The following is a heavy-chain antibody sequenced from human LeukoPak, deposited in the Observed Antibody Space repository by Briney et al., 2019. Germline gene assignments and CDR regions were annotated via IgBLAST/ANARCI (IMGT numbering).Heavy chain of an antibody. CDR2: ISSSSNYI. CDR3: ARDGTRGDFDY. CDR1: GLTFSSYS. Sequence: GGSLRLSCAASGLTFSSYSMNWVRQAPGKGLEWVSSISSSSNYIYYADSLKGRFTISRDNAKNSLYLQMNSLRAEDTAVYYCARDGTRGDFDYWGQGTLVTVSS. D-gene: IGHD7-27*01. J-gene: IGHJ4*02. V-gene: IGHV3-21*01.